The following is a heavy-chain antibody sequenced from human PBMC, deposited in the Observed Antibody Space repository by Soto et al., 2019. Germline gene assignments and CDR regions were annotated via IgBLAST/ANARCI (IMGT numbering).Heavy chain of an antibody. CDR2: ISSSSSYT. J-gene: IGHJ2*01. D-gene: IGHD4-17*01. V-gene: IGHV3-11*05. CDR3: ARVPYGDYQPPCYWYFDL. Sequence: QVQLVESGGGLVKPGGSLRLSCAASGFTFSDYYMSWIRQAPGKGLEWVSYISSSSSYTNYADSVKGRFTISRDNAKNSLYLQMNSLRAEGTAVYYCARVPYGDYQPPCYWYFDLWGRGTLVTVSS. CDR1: GFTFSDYY.